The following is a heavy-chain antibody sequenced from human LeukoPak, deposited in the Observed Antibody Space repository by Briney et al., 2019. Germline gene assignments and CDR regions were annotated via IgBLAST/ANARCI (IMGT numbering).Heavy chain of an antibody. CDR1: GYTFTSYG. CDR3: ARDQDIVVVVAANEVYYYYGMDV. CDR2: ISAYNGNT. J-gene: IGHJ6*02. Sequence: ASVKVSCKASGYTFTSYGISWVRRAPGQGLEWMGWISAYNGNTNYAQKLQGRVTMTTDTSTSTAYMELRSLRSDDTAVYYCARDQDIVVVVAANEVYYYYGMDVWGQGATVTVSS. V-gene: IGHV1-18*01. D-gene: IGHD2-15*01.